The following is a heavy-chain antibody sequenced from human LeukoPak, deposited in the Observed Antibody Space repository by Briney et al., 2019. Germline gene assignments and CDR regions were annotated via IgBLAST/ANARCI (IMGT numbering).Heavy chain of an antibody. CDR3: ARDHLATVDY. CDR2: IYYSGST. Sequence: SGTLSLTCAVSGGSISSSNWWSWIRQPPGKGLEWIGSIYYSGSTYYNPSLKSRVTISVDTSKNQFSLKLSSVTAADTAVYYCARDHLATVDYWGQGTLVTVSS. CDR1: GGSISSSNW. D-gene: IGHD4-17*01. J-gene: IGHJ4*02. V-gene: IGHV4-4*02.